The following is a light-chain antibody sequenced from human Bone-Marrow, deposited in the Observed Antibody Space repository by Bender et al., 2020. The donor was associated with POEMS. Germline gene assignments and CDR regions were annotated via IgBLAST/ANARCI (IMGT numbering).Light chain of an antibody. V-gene: IGLV3-25*02. CDR1: ALPKQY. J-gene: IGLJ3*02. CDR3: CSFADNSWV. Sequence: SYELTQPPSVSVSPGQTARISCSGDALPKQYAFWYQQTPGQAPVLVMYRDTERPSGIPDRFSGSKSGTSASLTISGLLAEDEADYFCCSFADNSWVFGGGTKLTVL. CDR2: RDT.